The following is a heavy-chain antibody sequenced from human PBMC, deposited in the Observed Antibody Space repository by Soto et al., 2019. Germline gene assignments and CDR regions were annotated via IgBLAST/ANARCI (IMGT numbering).Heavy chain of an antibody. CDR3: AAGRYSSSSGWFDP. CDR2: IVVGSGNT. V-gene: IGHV1-58*01. D-gene: IGHD6-6*01. Sequence: QMPLVQSGPEVKKPGTSVKVSCKASGFTFTSSAVQWVRQARGQRLEWIGWIVVGSGNTNYAQKFQERVTITRDMSTSTAYMELSSLRSEDTAVYYCAAGRYSSSSGWFDPWGQGTLVTVSS. J-gene: IGHJ5*02. CDR1: GFTFTSSA.